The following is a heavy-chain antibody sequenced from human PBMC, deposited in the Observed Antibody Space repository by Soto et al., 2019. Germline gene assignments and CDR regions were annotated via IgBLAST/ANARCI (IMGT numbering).Heavy chain of an antibody. CDR3: ARLPGDYYYYMDV. D-gene: IGHD3-10*01. V-gene: IGHV4-39*01. Sequence: ETLSLTCTVSGGSISRNSYYWGWIRQPPGKGLEWIGSINYSGSTHYNPSLKSRVTISVDTSKNQFSLKLSSVTAADTAVYYCARLPGDYYYYMDVWGKGTTVTVSS. CDR2: INYSGST. CDR1: GGSISRNSYY. J-gene: IGHJ6*03.